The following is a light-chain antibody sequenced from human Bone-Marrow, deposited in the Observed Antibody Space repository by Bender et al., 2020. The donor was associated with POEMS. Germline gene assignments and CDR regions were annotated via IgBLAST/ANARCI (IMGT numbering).Light chain of an antibody. Sequence: QSVLTQPPSASGTPGQRVTISCSGGSSNIGAHAVNWYQHLPGTAPNLLLYSSPRRPSHVPDRFSGSRSGTSASLASSGLQSEDEADYYCAVWYDGLNGWVVGGGTKLTVL. CDR2: SSP. V-gene: IGLV1-44*01. CDR3: AVWYDGLNGWV. J-gene: IGLJ3*02. CDR1: SSNIGAHA.